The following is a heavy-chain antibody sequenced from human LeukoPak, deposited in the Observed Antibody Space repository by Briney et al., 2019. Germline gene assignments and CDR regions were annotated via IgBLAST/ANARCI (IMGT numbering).Heavy chain of an antibody. CDR2: ISAYNGNT. J-gene: IGHJ1*01. V-gene: IGHV1-18*01. CDR3: ARGIWDCSSTSCYKGVYFQH. Sequence: GASVKVSCKASGYTFTSYGISWVRQAPGQGLEWMGWISAYNGNTNYAQKLQGRVTMTTDTSTSTAYMELRSLRSDDTAVYYCARGIWDCSSTSCYKGVYFQHWGQGTLVTVSS. CDR1: GYTFTSYG. D-gene: IGHD2-2*02.